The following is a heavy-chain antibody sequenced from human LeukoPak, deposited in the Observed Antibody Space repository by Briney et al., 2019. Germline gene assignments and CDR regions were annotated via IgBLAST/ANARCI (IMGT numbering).Heavy chain of an antibody. Sequence: GGSLRLSCVASGFTFSSNGMHWVRQAPGKGLEWVTFIQYDGSKKYYADSVKGRFTISRDNSKNTLYLEMNSLRAEDTAVYYCAREHRDPVVTYFDYWGQGTLVTVSS. CDR3: AREHRDPVVTYFDY. J-gene: IGHJ4*02. CDR1: GFTFSSNG. D-gene: IGHD4-23*01. CDR2: IQYDGSKK. V-gene: IGHV3-30*02.